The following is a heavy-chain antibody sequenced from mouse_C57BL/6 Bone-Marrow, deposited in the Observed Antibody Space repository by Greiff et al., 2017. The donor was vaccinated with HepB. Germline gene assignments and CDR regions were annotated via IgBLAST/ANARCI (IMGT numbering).Heavy chain of an antibody. CDR2: IYPGDGDT. D-gene: IGHD2-2*01. CDR3: ARWGVTGFAY. V-gene: IGHV1-80*01. J-gene: IGHJ3*01. CDR1: GYAFSSYW. Sequence: QVHVKQSGAELVKPGASVKISCKASGYAFSSYWMNWVKQRPGKGLEWIGQIYPGDGDTNYNGKFKGKATLTADKSSSTAYMQLSSLTSEDSAVYFCARWGVTGFAYWGQGTLVTVSA.